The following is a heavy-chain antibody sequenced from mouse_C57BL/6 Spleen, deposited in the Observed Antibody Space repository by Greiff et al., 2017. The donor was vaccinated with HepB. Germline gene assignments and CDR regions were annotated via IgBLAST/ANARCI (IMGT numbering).Heavy chain of an antibody. CDR1: GYTFTSYG. D-gene: IGHD2-12*01. V-gene: IGHV1-81*01. CDR2: IYPRSGNT. CDR3: ARYDGYAMDY. J-gene: IGHJ4*01. Sequence: VMLVESGAELARPGASVKLSCKASGYTFTSYGISWVKQRTGQGLEWIGEIYPRSGNTYYNEKFKGKATLTADKSSSTAYMELRSLTSEDSAVYFCARYDGYAMDYWGQGTSVTVSS.